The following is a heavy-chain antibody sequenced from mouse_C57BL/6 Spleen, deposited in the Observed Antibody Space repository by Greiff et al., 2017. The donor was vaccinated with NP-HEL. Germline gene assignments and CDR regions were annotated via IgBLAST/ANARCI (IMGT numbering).Heavy chain of an antibody. CDR1: GYSITSGYY. J-gene: IGHJ2*01. Sequence: EVKLQESGPGLVKPSQSLSLTCSVTGYSITSGYYWNWIRQFPGNKLEWMGYISYDGSNNYNPSLKNRISITRDTSKNQFFLKLNSVTTEDTATYYCAREENWTYYFDYWGQGTTLTVSS. CDR3: AREENWTYYFDY. V-gene: IGHV3-6*01. CDR2: ISYDGSN. D-gene: IGHD4-1*01.